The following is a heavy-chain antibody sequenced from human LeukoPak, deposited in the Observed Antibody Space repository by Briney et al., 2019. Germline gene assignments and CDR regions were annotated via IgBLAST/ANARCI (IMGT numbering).Heavy chain of an antibody. CDR1: GGTFSSYA. V-gene: IGHV1-69*04. D-gene: IGHD6-6*01. Sequence: GASVKVSCKASGGTFSSYAISWARQAPGQGLEWMGRIIPILGIANYAQKFQGRVTITADKSTSTAYMELSSLRSEDTAVYYCARDWNGGLAARLDYYYYMDVWGKGTTVTVSS. CDR3: ARDWNGGLAARLDYYYYMDV. CDR2: IIPILGIA. J-gene: IGHJ6*03.